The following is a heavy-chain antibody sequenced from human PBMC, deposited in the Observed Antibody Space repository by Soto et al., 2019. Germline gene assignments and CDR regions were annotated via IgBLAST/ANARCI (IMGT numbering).Heavy chain of an antibody. D-gene: IGHD4-17*01. V-gene: IGHV3-15*01. CDR2: IKSKTDGGTT. Sequence: PGGSLRLSCAASGFTFSNAWMSWVRQAPGKGLEWVGRIKSKTDGGTTDYAAPVKGRFTISRDDSKNTLYLQMNSLKTEDTAVYYCTPMATVTTYAYWGQGTLVTVSS. CDR1: GFTFSNAW. J-gene: IGHJ4*02. CDR3: TPMATVTTYAY.